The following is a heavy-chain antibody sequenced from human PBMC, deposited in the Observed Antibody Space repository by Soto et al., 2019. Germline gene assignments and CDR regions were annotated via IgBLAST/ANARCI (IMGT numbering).Heavy chain of an antibody. CDR2: IIPIFGTA. Sequence: QVQLVQSGAEVKKPGSSVKVSCKASGGTFSSYAISWVRQSPGQGLEWMGGIIPIFGTANYAQKFQGRVTITADESTSTAYMELSSLRSEDTAVYYCARDTFVATAPDYGMDVWGQGTTVTVSS. D-gene: IGHD3-16*01. CDR1: GGTFSSYA. V-gene: IGHV1-69*12. J-gene: IGHJ6*02. CDR3: ARDTFVATAPDYGMDV.